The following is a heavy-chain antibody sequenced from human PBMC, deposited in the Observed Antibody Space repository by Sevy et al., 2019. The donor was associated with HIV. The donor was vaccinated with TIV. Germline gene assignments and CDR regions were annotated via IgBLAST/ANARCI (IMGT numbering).Heavy chain of an antibody. V-gene: IGHV1-69*13. Sequence: ASVKVSCKPSGHTFSNYAISWVRQAPGQGLEWMGGIIPMFGAPDYAQKFQGRVTINADESTSTVYMQLSSLRSDDTAIYYCARDSRYATNWAFDYWGQGTLVTVSS. J-gene: IGHJ4*02. CDR3: ARDSRYATNWAFDY. CDR2: IIPMFGAP. CDR1: GHTFSNYA. D-gene: IGHD2-2*01.